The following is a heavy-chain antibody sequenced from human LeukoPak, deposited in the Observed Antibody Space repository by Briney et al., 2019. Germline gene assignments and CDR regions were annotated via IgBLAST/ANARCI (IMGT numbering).Heavy chain of an antibody. CDR1: AFSLSTSGLG. Sequence: SGPTLVKPTQTLTLTCTFSAFSLSTSGLGVGWIRKPPGKALEWLALIYWDDDKRYSPSLKSRLTITKDTSKNQVVLTMTNMDPVDTATYHCARNIAESYFFDYWGQGTLVTVSS. CDR2: IYWDDDK. V-gene: IGHV2-5*02. J-gene: IGHJ4*02. D-gene: IGHD6-13*01. CDR3: ARNIAESYFFDY.